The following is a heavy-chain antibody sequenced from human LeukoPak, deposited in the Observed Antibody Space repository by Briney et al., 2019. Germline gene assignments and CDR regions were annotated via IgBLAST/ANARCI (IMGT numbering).Heavy chain of an antibody. CDR2: ISYDGSNK. D-gene: IGHD3-22*01. J-gene: IGHJ4*02. CDR1: GFTFSSYC. V-gene: IGHV3-30*18. Sequence: GGSLRLSCAASGFTFSSYCMHWVRQAPRKGLEWVSVISYDGSNKYSADSVKGRFTISRDNSKNTLYLQMNSLRAEDTAVYYCAKVHDSSGYYYFDYWGQGTLVTVSS. CDR3: AKVHDSSGYYYFDY.